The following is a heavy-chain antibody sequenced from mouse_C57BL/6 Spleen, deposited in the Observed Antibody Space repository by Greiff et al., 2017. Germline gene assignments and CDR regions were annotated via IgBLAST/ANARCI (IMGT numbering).Heavy chain of an antibody. Sequence: DVHLVESGPGLVKPSQSLSLTCSVTGYSITSGYYWNWIRQFPGNKLEWMGYISYDGSNNYNPSLKNRISITRDTSKNQFFLKLNSVTTEDTATYYCARDPPRMVTNAMDYWGQGTSVTVSS. J-gene: IGHJ4*01. V-gene: IGHV3-6*01. D-gene: IGHD2-2*01. CDR1: GYSITSGYY. CDR2: ISYDGSN. CDR3: ARDPPRMVTNAMDY.